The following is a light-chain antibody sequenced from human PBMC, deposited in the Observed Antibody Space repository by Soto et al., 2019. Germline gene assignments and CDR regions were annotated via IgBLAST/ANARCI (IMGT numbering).Light chain of an antibody. CDR3: AVWDDRLNGPV. Sequence: QSVLTQPPSVSGAPRQRVTISCSGSRSNVGNNAVNWYQQLPGKAPKLLIYYDDLLPSGVSDRFSGSKSGTSASLAISGLQSEDEADYYCAVWDDRLNGPVFGGGTKLTVL. CDR2: YDD. J-gene: IGLJ2*01. V-gene: IGLV1-36*01. CDR1: RSNVGNNA.